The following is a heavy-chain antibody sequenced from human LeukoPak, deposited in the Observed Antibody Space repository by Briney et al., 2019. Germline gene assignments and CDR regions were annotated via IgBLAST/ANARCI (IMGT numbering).Heavy chain of an antibody. Sequence: GGSLRLSCAASGFAFRNYPMSWVRQAPGKGLEWVAGISGGDGSIYHADSVKGRFTISRDISKSTLHLQMNSLRAEDTAVYYCAKMGLYGSGSYYDYWGQGTLVTVSS. V-gene: IGHV3-23*01. J-gene: IGHJ4*02. CDR1: GFAFRNYP. CDR2: ISGGDGSI. D-gene: IGHD3-10*01. CDR3: AKMGLYGSGSYYDY.